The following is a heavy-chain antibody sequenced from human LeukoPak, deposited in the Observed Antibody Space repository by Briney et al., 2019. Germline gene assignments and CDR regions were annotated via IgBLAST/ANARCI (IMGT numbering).Heavy chain of an antibody. J-gene: IGHJ5*02. D-gene: IGHD3-16*01. CDR3: AREGVLIPPRWFDP. V-gene: IGHV3-74*01. CDR1: GFTFSSYW. CDR2: INSDGSST. Sequence: GGSLRLSCAASGFTFSSYWMHWVRQAPGKGLVWVSRINSDGSSTSYADSVKGRFTISRDNAKNTLYLQMSSLRADDTAVYYCAREGVLIPPRWFDPWGQGTLVTVSS.